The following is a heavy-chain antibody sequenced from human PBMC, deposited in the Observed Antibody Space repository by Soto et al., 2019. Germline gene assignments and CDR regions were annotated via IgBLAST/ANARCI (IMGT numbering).Heavy chain of an antibody. CDR1: GFTFSSHD. D-gene: IGHD3-16*01. CDR2: IDSAGDA. CDR3: TRGGFWGVSWNWFDT. J-gene: IGHJ5*02. Sequence: EVQLVESGGGLVQPGGSLRLYYAASGFTFSSHDMHWVRQVTGKGVEWVSGIDSAGDAKYPASVKGRFTISRENAKNSLYLQMNSLRAEDTAMYYCTRGGFWGVSWNWFDTWGQGTLVTVSS. V-gene: IGHV3-13*01.